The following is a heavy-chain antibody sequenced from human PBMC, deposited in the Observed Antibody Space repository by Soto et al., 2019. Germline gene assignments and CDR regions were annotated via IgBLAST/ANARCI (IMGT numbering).Heavy chain of an antibody. CDR1: GITFSSYW. V-gene: IGHV3-74*01. CDR3: AREYSSGRYLDY. J-gene: IGHJ4*02. D-gene: IGHD6-25*01. CDR2: MNSDGSST. Sequence: GGSLRLSCAASGITFSSYWMHWVRQAPGKGLVWVSRMNSDGSSTSYADSVKGRFTISRDNAKNTLYLQMNSLRAEDTALYYCAREYSSGRYLDYWGQGTLVTVSS.